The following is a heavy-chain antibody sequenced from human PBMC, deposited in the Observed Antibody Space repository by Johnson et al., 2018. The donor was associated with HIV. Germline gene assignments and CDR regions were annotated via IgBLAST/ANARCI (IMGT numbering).Heavy chain of an antibody. CDR2: IRCSGGST. V-gene: IGHV3-23*04. J-gene: IGHJ3*02. Sequence: VQLVESGGGLVQPGGSLRLSCAASGFTFSSYAMSWVRQAPGKGLEWVAAIRCSGGSTYYADSVKGRFTISRDNSTNTLYLQINSLRAEDTAVYYCVNLAAYIGVVVAAIPDAFDIWGQGTMVTVSS. D-gene: IGHD2-15*01. CDR1: GFTFSSYA. CDR3: VNLAAYIGVVVAAIPDAFDI.